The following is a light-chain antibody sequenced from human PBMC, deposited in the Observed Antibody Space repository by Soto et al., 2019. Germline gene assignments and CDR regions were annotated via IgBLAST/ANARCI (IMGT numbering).Light chain of an antibody. V-gene: IGKV1-39*01. CDR1: QTASRY. Sequence: DIQLTQSPSSLSASVGDTVTITCRASQTASRYLNWYQQKSGTAPQLLIYAASTLHTGVPSRFSGRGSGTDFTLTINNLQREDFADYFCQQTYSNLWTFGQGTKVEIK. CDR3: QQTYSNLWT. CDR2: AAS. J-gene: IGKJ1*01.